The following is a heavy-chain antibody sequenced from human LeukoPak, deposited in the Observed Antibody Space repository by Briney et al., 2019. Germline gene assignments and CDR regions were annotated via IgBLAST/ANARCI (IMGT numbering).Heavy chain of an antibody. CDR3: AREGHCSSTSCYSVSWYYYGMDV. D-gene: IGHD2-2*01. Sequence: ASVKVSCKASGGTFSSYAISWVRQAPRQGLEWMGRIIPILGIANYAQKFQGRVTITADKSTSTAYMELSSLRSEDTAVYYCAREGHCSSTSCYSVSWYYYGMDVWGQGTTVTVSS. CDR1: GGTFSSYA. J-gene: IGHJ6*02. CDR2: IIPILGIA. V-gene: IGHV1-69*04.